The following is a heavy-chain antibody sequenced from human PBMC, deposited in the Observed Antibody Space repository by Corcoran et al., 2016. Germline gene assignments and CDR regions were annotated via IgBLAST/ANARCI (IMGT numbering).Heavy chain of an antibody. V-gene: IGHV3-33*01. Sequence: QVQLVESGGGVVQPGRSLRLSCAASGFTFSSYGMHWVRQAPGKGLEWVAVIWYDGSNKYYADSVKGRFTISRDNSKNTLYLQMNSLRAEDTAVYYCARDRGGQQLVLYYYYGMDVWGQGTTVTVSS. J-gene: IGHJ6*02. CDR1: GFTFSSYG. CDR2: IWYDGSNK. CDR3: ARDRGGQQLVLYYYYGMDV. D-gene: IGHD6-13*01.